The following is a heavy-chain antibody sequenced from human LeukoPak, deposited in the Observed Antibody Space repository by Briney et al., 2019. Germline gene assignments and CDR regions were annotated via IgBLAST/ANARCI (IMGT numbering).Heavy chain of an antibody. CDR1: GFTFSSDW. CDR3: VRWGVTAGMQD. D-gene: IGHD6-19*01. V-gene: IGHV3-7*01. J-gene: IGHJ1*01. CDR2: INPAGSDT. Sequence: PGGSLRLSCEASGFTFSSDWMGWVRQAPGKGLEWVASINPAGSDTYYVDSVKGRFTISRSTAKKSLFLQMNSLRAEDTALYHCVRWGVTAGMQDWGQGTLVIVS.